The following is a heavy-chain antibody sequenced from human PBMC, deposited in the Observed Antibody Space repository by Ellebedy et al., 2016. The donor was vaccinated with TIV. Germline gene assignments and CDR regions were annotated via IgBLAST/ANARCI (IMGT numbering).Heavy chain of an antibody. Sequence: GESLKISCAASGFTFSSYWMSWVRQAPGKGLEWVAHIKTDGSETYYVDSVKGRFIISRENAKNALFLQMDGLRVDDSAVYYCVGFGVFNLWGQGAPVTVSS. CDR2: IKTDGSET. V-gene: IGHV3-7*01. CDR1: GFTFSSYW. CDR3: VGFGVFNL. D-gene: IGHD3-3*01. J-gene: IGHJ5*02.